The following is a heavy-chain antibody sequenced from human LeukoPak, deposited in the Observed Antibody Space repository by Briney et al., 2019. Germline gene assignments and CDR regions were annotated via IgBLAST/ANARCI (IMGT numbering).Heavy chain of an antibody. Sequence: ASVKVSCKASGGTFSSYAISWVRQAPGQGLEWMGRIIPILGIANYAQKFQGRVTITADKSTSTAYMELSSLRSEDTAVYYCAKAFRWLDAFDVWGQGTMVTVSS. V-gene: IGHV1-69*04. CDR3: AKAFRWLDAFDV. CDR1: GGTFSSYA. J-gene: IGHJ3*01. D-gene: IGHD4-23*01. CDR2: IIPILGIA.